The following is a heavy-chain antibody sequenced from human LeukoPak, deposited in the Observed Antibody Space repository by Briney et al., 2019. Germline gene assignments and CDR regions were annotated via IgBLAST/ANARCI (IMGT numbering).Heavy chain of an antibody. V-gene: IGHV4-4*07. CDR3: ARQRYSYQLLPPYYYYYMDV. CDR1: GGSISSYY. CDR2: IYTSGSN. J-gene: IGHJ6*03. D-gene: IGHD2-2*01. Sequence: SETLSLTCTVSGGSISSYYWSWIRQPAGKGLEWIGRIYTSGSNNYNPSLKSRVTMSVDTSKNQFSLKLSSVTAADTAVYCCARQRYSYQLLPPYYYYYMDVWGKGTTVTVSS.